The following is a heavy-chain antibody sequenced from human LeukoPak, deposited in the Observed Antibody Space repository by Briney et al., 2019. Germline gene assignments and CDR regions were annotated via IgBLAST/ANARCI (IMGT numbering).Heavy chain of an antibody. D-gene: IGHD2-21*01. CDR3: ARDGGGYCGGD. V-gene: IGHV3-33*01. J-gene: IGHJ4*02. CDR1: GFTFSRHG. CDR2: IWYDGSDK. Sequence: GGSLRLSCAASGFTFSRHGMHWVRQAPGKGLEWVAVIWYDGSDKYYADSVKGRFTISRDNSKNTLYLQLNSLRAEDTAVHYCARDGGGYCGGDWGQGTLVTVSS.